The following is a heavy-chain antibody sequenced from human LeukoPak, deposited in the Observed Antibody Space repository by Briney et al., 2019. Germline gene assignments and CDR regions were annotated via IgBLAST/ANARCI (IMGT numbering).Heavy chain of an antibody. D-gene: IGHD6-19*01. CDR3: ARVGSGWWGGHSEYYFDY. V-gene: IGHV1-18*01. J-gene: IGHJ4*02. CDR1: GYTFTSYG. CDR2: ISAYNGNT. Sequence: ASVKVSCKASGYTFTSYGISWVRQASGQGLEWMGWISAYNGNTNYAQKLQGRVTMTTDTSTSTAYMELRSLRSDDTAVYYCARVGSGWWGGHSEYYFDYWGQGTLVTVSS.